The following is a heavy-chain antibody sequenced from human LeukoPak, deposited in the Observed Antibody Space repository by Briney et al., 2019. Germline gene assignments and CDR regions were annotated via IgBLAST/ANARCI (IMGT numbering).Heavy chain of an antibody. D-gene: IGHD5-12*01. CDR3: TTSLSGYDFLFDY. V-gene: IGHV3-15*01. CDR2: IKSKTDGGTT. CDR1: GLTFSNAG. Sequence: GGSLRLSCAASGLTFSNAGMSWVRQAPGKGREWVGRIKSKTDGGTTDYAAPVKDRFTFSRDDSKNTLYLQMNNLQTEDTAVYYCTTSLSGYDFLFDYWGQGTLVTVSS. J-gene: IGHJ4*02.